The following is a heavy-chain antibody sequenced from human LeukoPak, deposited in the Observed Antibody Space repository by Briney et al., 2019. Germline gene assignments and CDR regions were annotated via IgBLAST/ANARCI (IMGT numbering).Heavy chain of an antibody. CDR2: IHHSGTT. V-gene: IGHV4-4*02. CDR1: GGSISSSNW. J-gene: IGHJ4*02. Sequence: PSETLSLTCTVSGGSISSSNWWGWVRQPPGKGLGCIGEIHHSGTTNYNPSLKSRVTISVDKSKNEVALKFNSVTAADTAMYYCASENYSFDYWGQGILVTVSS. CDR3: ASENYSFDY.